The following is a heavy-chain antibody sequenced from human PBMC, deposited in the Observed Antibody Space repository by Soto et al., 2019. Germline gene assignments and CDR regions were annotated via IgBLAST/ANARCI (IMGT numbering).Heavy chain of an antibody. D-gene: IGHD2-15*01. J-gene: IGHJ4*02. CDR1: GFTFSSYA. CDR3: AKGGSYCSGGSCLYYFDY. V-gene: IGHV3-23*01. CDR2: ISGSGGST. Sequence: EVQLLESGGGLVQPGGSLRLSCAASGFTFSSYAMSWVRQAPGKGLEWVSAISGSGGSTYYADSVKGRFTISRDNSKNTLYLQMNSLRDEDTAVYYCAKGGSYCSGGSCLYYFDYWGQGTLVTVSS.